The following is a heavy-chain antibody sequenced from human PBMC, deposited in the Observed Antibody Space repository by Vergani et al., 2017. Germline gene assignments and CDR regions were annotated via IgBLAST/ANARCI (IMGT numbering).Heavy chain of an antibody. Sequence: EVQLVESGGGLVQPGRSLRLSCAASGFTFDDYAMHWVRQAPGKGLELVSGINWNSGSIGYADSVKGRFTISRDNAKNSLYLQMDSLRADDTALYYCVRVKGSNWNDHLYDIWVQGRLVTVSS. CDR1: GFTFDDYA. V-gene: IGHV3-9*01. CDR2: INWNSGSI. J-gene: IGHJ3*02. D-gene: IGHD1-1*01. CDR3: VRVKGSNWNDHLYDI.